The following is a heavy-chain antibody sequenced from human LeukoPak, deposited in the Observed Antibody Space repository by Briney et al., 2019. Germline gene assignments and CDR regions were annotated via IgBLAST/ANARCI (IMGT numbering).Heavy chain of an antibody. V-gene: IGHV1-69*13. J-gene: IGHJ5*02. D-gene: IGHD6-13*01. CDR2: IIPVFGTP. Sequence: EASVKVSCKASGGTFSNYAISWVRQAPGQGLEWMGGIIPVFGTPNYAQKFQGRVTISADDSTTTAYMELSSLRSEDTAVYYCARDESYSRRPNENWFDPWGQGTLVTVSS. CDR1: GGTFSNYA. CDR3: ARDESYSRRPNENWFDP.